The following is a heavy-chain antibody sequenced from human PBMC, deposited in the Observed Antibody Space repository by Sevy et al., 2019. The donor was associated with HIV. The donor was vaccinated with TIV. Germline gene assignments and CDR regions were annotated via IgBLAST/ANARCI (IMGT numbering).Heavy chain of an antibody. CDR2: IWYDGSNK. V-gene: IGHV3-33*01. D-gene: IGHD3-3*01. CDR3: AREYTIFGVANQPSDY. J-gene: IGHJ4*02. Sequence: GGSLRLSCAASGFIFNNYGMHWVRQAPGKGLEWVAVIWYDGSNKYYADSVKGRFTISRDNSKNTLYLQMNSLRAEDTAVYYCAREYTIFGVANQPSDYWGQGTLVTVSS. CDR1: GFIFNNYG.